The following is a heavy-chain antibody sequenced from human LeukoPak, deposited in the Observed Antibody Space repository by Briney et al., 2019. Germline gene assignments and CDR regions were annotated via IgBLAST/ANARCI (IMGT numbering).Heavy chain of an antibody. CDR2: ISDSGGST. Sequence: PGGSLRLSCAASGFTFSSYAMRWVRQAPGKGLEWVSVISDSGGSTYYADSVKGRFTISRDNSKNTLYLQMKSLRAEDTAVYHCVSQSYSGSDNYYFHYWGQGTLVAVSS. CDR3: VSQSYSGSDNYYFHY. CDR1: GFTFSSYA. D-gene: IGHD1-26*01. J-gene: IGHJ4*02. V-gene: IGHV3-23*01.